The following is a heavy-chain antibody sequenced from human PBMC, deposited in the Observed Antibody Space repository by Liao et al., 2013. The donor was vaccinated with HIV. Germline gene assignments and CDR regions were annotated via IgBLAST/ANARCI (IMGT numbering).Heavy chain of an antibody. V-gene: IGHV4-34*01. Sequence: QVQLQQWGAGLLKPSETLSLTCAVYGGSFSGYYWSWIRQPPGKGLEWIGEINHSGSTNYNPSLKSRVTISVDTSKNQFSLKLSSVTAADTAVYYCARGLYGDHQAGYWGQGTLVTVSS. D-gene: IGHD4-17*01. CDR2: INHSGST. CDR3: ARGLYGDHQAGY. CDR1: GGSFSGYY. J-gene: IGHJ4*02.